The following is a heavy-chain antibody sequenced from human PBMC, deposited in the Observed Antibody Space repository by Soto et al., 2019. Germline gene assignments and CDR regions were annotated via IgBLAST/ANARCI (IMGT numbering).Heavy chain of an antibody. CDR3: ARDKSSLWGWFDP. J-gene: IGHJ5*02. Sequence: GASVKVSCKASGYTFTGYYMHWVRQAPGQGLEWMGWINPNSGGTNYAQKFQGRVTMTRDTSISTAYMELSRLRSDDTAVYYCARDKSSLWGWFDPWSQGTLVTVSS. D-gene: IGHD6-13*01. V-gene: IGHV1-2*02. CDR1: GYTFTGYY. CDR2: INPNSGGT.